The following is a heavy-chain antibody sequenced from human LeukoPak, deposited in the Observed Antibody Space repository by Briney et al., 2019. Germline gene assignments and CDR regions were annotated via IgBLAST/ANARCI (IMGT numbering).Heavy chain of an antibody. CDR1: VYTFTYYY. V-gene: IGHV1-2*02. CDR2: INPNSGGT. J-gene: IGHJ3*02. D-gene: IGHD3-22*01. Sequence: ASVTVSCQASVYTFTYYYMHWVRPAPGQGIEWMGCINPNSGGTNYAQKFQGRVTMTRDTSISTAYMELSRLISDDTAVYYCARDTTYYYDSSGYPYDAFDIWGQGTMVTVSS. CDR3: ARDTTYYYDSSGYPYDAFDI.